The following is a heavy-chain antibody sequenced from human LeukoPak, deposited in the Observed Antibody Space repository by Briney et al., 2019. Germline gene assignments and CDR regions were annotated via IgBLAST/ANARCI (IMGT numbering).Heavy chain of an antibody. CDR1: GFTFSTYA. V-gene: IGHV3-30*04. CDR2: ISYDGSNK. Sequence: GGSLRLSCAASGFTFSTYAMSWVRQAPGKGLEWVAVISYDGSNKYYADSVKGRFTISRDNSKNTLYLQMNSLRAEDTAVYYCARTTEVLLWFGELEYWGQGTLVTVSS. CDR3: ARTTEVLLWFGELEY. J-gene: IGHJ4*02. D-gene: IGHD3-10*01.